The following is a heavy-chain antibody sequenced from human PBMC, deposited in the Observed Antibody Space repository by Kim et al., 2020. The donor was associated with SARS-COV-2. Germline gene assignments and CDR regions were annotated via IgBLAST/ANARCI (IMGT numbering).Heavy chain of an antibody. D-gene: IGHD2-21*02. CDR2: INDGGSET. J-gene: IGHJ6*02. Sequence: GGSLRLSCAGSGFTFSRDGMHWVRQVPGKGLEWVSRINDGGSETYYADSVKGRFTITRDNAKSALYLQMNSLRAEDTAMYYCARDGGDDCMHKYFYGMDVWGQGTTVTVSS. CDR3: ARDGGDDCMHKYFYGMDV. V-gene: IGHV3-74*01. CDR1: GFTFSRDG.